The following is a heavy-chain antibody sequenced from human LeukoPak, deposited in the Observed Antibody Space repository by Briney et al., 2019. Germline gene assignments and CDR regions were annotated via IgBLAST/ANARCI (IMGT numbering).Heavy chain of an antibody. CDR1: GYSISSGYY. CDR2: IYHSGST. D-gene: IGHD3-22*01. J-gene: IGHJ4*02. Sequence: SETLSLTCTVSGYSISSGYYWGWIRQPPGKGLEWIGSIYHSGSTYYNPSLKSRVTISVDTSKNQFSLKLSSVTAADTAVYYCARVTTPYYYDSSGYSYWGQGTLVTVSS. CDR3: ARVTTPYYYDSSGYSY. V-gene: IGHV4-38-2*02.